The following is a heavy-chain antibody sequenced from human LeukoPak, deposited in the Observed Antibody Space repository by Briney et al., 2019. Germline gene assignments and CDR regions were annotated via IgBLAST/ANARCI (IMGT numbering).Heavy chain of an antibody. CDR1: GFIFYNYA. V-gene: IGHV3-11*01. D-gene: IGHD3-22*01. Sequence: PGGSLRLSCATSGFIFYNYAMSWIRQAPGKGLEWASYISSSGSTIYYADSVKGRFTISRDNAKNSLYLQMNSLRAEDTAVYYCASTPEGYYDSSGYYSYWGQGTLVTVSS. CDR2: ISSSGSTI. J-gene: IGHJ4*02. CDR3: ASTPEGYYDSSGYYSY.